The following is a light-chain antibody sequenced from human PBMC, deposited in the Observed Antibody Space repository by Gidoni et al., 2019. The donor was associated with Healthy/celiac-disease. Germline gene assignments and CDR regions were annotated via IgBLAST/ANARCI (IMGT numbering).Light chain of an antibody. J-gene: IGKJ5*01. Sequence: DLQMTQSPSSLSASVGDRVTIPCRASQSISSYLTWYQQKPGKAPKLLIYAASSLQSGVPSRFSGSGSGTDFTLTISSLQPEDFATYYCQQSDSTPPNTFGQGTRLEIK. CDR3: QQSDSTPPNT. CDR1: QSISSY. V-gene: IGKV1-39*01. CDR2: AAS.